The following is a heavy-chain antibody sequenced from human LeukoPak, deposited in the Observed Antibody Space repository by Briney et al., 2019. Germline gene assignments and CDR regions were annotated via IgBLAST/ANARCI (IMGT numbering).Heavy chain of an antibody. CDR2: MSPNSGDT. CDR1: GCTFTGYD. J-gene: IGHJ4*02. V-gene: IGHV1-8*01. D-gene: IGHD3-16*01. Sequence: ASVKVSCKASGCTFTGYDINWVRQATGQGLEWMGWMSPNSGDTGYAQEFQGRLTMTRDTSISTAYMELSSLRSEDTAVYYCVRTPPNWGADYWGQGTLVTVSS. CDR3: VRTPPNWGADY.